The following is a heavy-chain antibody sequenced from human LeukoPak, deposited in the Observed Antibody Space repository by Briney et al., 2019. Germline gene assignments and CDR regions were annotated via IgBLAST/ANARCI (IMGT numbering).Heavy chain of an antibody. D-gene: IGHD3-22*01. CDR1: GGSMSSNY. V-gene: IGHV4-59*08. J-gene: IGHJ4*02. CDR2: IYFSGST. Sequence: SETLSLTCTVSGGSMSSNYWSWIRQPPGRGLEWIGYIYFSGSTNYNPSLKSRVTISVDTSKNQFSLKLSSVTAADTAVYYCAGSIVRGNYDSSGYYPDYWGQGTLVTVSS. CDR3: AGSIVRGNYDSSGYYPDY.